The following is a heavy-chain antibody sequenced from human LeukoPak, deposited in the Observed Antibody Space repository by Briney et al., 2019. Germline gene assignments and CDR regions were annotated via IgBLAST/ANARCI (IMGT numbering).Heavy chain of an antibody. D-gene: IGHD6-6*01. CDR2: IKSKTDGGTT. CDR1: GFTFSNAW. Sequence: GGSLRLSCAASGFTFSNAWMSWVRQAPGKGLEWVGRIKSKTDGGTTDYAAPVKGRFTISRDDSKNTLYLQMNSLKTEDTAVYYCPAEYYSSSVDYWGQGTLVTVSS. V-gene: IGHV3-15*01. CDR3: PAEYYSSSVDY. J-gene: IGHJ4*02.